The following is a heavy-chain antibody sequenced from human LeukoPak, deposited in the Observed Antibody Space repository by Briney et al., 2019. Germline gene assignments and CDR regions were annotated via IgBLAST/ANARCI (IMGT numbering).Heavy chain of an antibody. CDR1: GFTFSTYG. CDR2: IWYDGSNK. J-gene: IGHJ4*02. CDR3: VRGGGTSPSGISYYLDY. D-gene: IGHD3-10*01. V-gene: IGHV3-33*01. Sequence: PGGSLRLSCAVSGFTFSTYGMHWVRQAPGEGLEWVAVIWYDGSNKYYADSVKGRFTISRDNSKNVLYLEMDSLRAEDTALYYCVRGGGTSPSGISYYLDYWGQGTLVTVSS.